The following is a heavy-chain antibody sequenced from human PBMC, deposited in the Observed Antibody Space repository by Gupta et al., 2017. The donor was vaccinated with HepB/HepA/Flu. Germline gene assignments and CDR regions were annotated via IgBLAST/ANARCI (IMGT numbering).Heavy chain of an antibody. J-gene: IGHJ3*02. CDR1: GYTFTSYG. CDR2: ISAYNGNT. V-gene: IGHV1-18*01. CDR3: EREPGLLGCGEPHDAFDI. Sequence: QVQLVQSGAEVNNPGASVKVSCKASGYTFTSYGISWVRQAPGQGLEWMGWISAYNGNTNYAKKLQGRGTMTTDTSTRTADRELRSLRSEETAVYDWEREPGLLGCGEPHDAFDIGGQGTMVTVSS. D-gene: IGHD3-10*01.